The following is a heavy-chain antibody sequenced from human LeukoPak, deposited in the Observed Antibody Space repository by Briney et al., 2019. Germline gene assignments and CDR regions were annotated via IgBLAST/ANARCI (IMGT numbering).Heavy chain of an antibody. Sequence: PSQTLSLTCTVSGGSISSGDYYWSWIRQPPGKGLEWIGYIYYSGSTYYNPSLKRRVTISVDTSKNQFSLKLSSVTAADTAVYYCVGYGSGSYYPENNWFDPWGQGTLVTVSS. J-gene: IGHJ5*02. CDR2: IYYSGST. CDR1: GGSISSGDYY. V-gene: IGHV4-30-4*01. CDR3: VGYGSGSYYPENNWFDP. D-gene: IGHD3-10*01.